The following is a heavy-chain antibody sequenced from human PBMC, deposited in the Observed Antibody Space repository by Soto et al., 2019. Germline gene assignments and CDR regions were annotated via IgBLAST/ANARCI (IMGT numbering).Heavy chain of an antibody. J-gene: IGHJ6*02. CDR3: ARDPLVYYDSSGPQYGMDV. D-gene: IGHD3-22*01. CDR1: GGTFSSYA. Sequence: SVKGSCKASGGTFSSYAISWVRQAPGQGLEWMGGIIPIFGTANYAQKFQGRVTITADESTSTAYMELSSLRSEDTAVYYCARDPLVYYDSSGPQYGMDVWGQGTTVTVSS. V-gene: IGHV1-69*01. CDR2: IIPIFGTA.